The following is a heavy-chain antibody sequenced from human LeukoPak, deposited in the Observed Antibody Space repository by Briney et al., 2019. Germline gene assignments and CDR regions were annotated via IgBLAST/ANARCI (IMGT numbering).Heavy chain of an antibody. J-gene: IGHJ4*02. CDR1: GYTFTGYY. D-gene: IGHD3-22*01. Sequence: ASVKVSCKASGYTFTGYYMHWVRQAPGQGLEWMGWINPNSGGTNHAQKFQGRVTMTRDTSISTAYMELSRLRSDDTAVYYCARGQPYYDSSGYPDYWGQGTLVTVSS. V-gene: IGHV1-2*02. CDR3: ARGQPYYDSSGYPDY. CDR2: INPNSGGT.